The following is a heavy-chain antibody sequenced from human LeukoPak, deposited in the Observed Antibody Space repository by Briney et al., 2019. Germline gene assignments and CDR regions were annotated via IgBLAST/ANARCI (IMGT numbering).Heavy chain of an antibody. D-gene: IGHD3-16*01. Sequence: ASVKLCCTASGYTFTGYYMHWVREAPGQGLGWMGWISTDNGDTDYAQKLQGRVTMTTDTSMRTAYMELRSMRSDDRAVYYCTREGLGEVTLDCWGQGTLVTVSS. V-gene: IGHV1-18*04. CDR3: TREGLGEVTLDC. CDR1: GYTFTGYY. CDR2: ISTDNGDT. J-gene: IGHJ4*02.